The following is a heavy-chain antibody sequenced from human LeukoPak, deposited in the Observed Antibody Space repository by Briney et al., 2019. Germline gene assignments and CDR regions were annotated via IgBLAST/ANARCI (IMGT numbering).Heavy chain of an antibody. V-gene: IGHV3-48*03. CDR3: AREDNAFEI. CDR2: INSGSNSI. J-gene: IGHJ3*02. D-gene: IGHD2-15*01. Sequence: PGGSLRLSCAASGFNFNDYERNWVRQAPGKGLEWIAYINSGSNSIYYADSVRGRVTISRHNARNSLYLQINSLRAEDTAVYFCAREDNAFEIWGQGTVVTVSS. CDR1: GFNFNDYE.